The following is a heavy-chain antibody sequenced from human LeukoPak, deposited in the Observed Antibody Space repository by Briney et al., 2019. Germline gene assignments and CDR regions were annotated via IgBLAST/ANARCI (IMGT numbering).Heavy chain of an antibody. CDR1: GFTFNSYT. CDR3: ARSDMTAVTTVPNDY. J-gene: IGHJ4*02. V-gene: IGHV3-21*01. D-gene: IGHD4-17*01. Sequence: GGSLRLSCAASGFTFNSYTMSWVRQPPGKGLECVSSISSSGSYIYYADSVKGRLTISRDNSQISVSLKMNSLRAEDTAVYYCARSDMTAVTTVPNDYWGQGTLVTVSS. CDR2: ISSSGSYI.